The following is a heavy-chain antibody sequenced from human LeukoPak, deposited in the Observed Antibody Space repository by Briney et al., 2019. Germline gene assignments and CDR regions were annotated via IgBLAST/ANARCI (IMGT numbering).Heavy chain of an antibody. CDR1: GGSISSGDYY. CDR3: ATERDSSWTFDS. Sequence: ETLSLTCTVSGGSISSGDYYWSWIRQPPGKGLEWVSAISGSGGSTYYADSVKGRFTISRDNSKNTLYLQMNSLRAEDTAVYYCATERDSSWTFDSWGQGTLVTVSS. CDR2: ISGSGGST. J-gene: IGHJ4*02. D-gene: IGHD6-13*01. V-gene: IGHV3-23*01.